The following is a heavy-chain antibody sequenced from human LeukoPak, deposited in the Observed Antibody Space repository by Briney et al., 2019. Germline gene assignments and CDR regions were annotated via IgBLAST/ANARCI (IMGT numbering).Heavy chain of an antibody. Sequence: PGRSLRLSCAASGFTFTNYGMHWVRQAPGKGLEWVAVTWYDGSNKYYADSVKGRFTISRDNSKNTLYLQMNSLRAEDTAVYYCARAPETYNFGPLESWGQGTLVTVSS. CDR1: GFTFTNYG. CDR3: ARAPETYNFGPLES. D-gene: IGHD1-20*01. V-gene: IGHV3-33*01. CDR2: TWYDGSNK. J-gene: IGHJ5*02.